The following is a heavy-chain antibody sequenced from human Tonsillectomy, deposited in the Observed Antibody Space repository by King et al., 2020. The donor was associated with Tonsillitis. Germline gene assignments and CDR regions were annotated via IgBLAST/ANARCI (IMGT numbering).Heavy chain of an antibody. CDR2: ISYDGSNK. D-gene: IGHD6-6*01. CDR1: GFTFSSYG. CDR3: AKELGSSSSGFFGDYSYGMDV. V-gene: IGHV3-30*18. J-gene: IGHJ6*02. Sequence: QVQLVESGGGVVQPGRSLRLSCAASGFTFSSYGMHWVRQAPGKGLEWVAVISYDGSNKYYADSVKGRFTISRDNSKNTLYLQMNSLRAEDTAVYYCAKELGSSSSGFFGDYSYGMDVWGQGTTVTVSS.